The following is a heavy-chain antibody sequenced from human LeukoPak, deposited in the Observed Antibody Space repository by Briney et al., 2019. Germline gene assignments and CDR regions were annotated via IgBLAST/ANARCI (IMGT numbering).Heavy chain of an antibody. CDR1: GYTFTGYY. Sequence: ASVKVSCKASGYTFTGYYMHWVRQAPGQGLEWMGWINPNSGGTNYAQKFQGRVTMTRDTSISTAYMELSRLRSDDTAVYYCASVGSVAAAGTLGWFDPWGQGTLVTVSS. V-gene: IGHV1-2*02. CDR3: ASVGSVAAAGTLGWFDP. D-gene: IGHD6-13*01. CDR2: INPNSGGT. J-gene: IGHJ5*02.